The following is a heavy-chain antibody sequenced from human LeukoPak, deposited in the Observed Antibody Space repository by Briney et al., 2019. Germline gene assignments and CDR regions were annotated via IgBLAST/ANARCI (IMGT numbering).Heavy chain of an antibody. D-gene: IGHD2-8*02. J-gene: IGHJ4*02. CDR3: ATYRQVLLPFES. V-gene: IGHV3-23*01. CDR1: GFTFSTFA. Sequence: GGSLGLSCAASGFTFSTFAMIWVRQPPGKGLEWVSSIFPSGGEIHYADSVRGRFTISRDNSKSTLSLQMNSLRAEDTAIYYCATYRQVLLPFESWGQGTLVTVSS. CDR2: IFPSGGEI.